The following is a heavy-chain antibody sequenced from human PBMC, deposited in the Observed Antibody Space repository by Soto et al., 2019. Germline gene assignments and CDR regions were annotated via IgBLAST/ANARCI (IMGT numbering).Heavy chain of an antibody. J-gene: IGHJ6*02. D-gene: IGHD3-9*01. CDR2: IYPGDSDT. CDR3: ARLGENYDILTGYSYYYYGMDV. Sequence: PGESLTISCKGSGYSFTSYWIGWVRQMPGKGLEWMGIIYPGDSDTRYSPSFQCQVTISADKSISTAYLQWSSLKASDTAMYYCARLGENYDILTGYSYYYYGMDVWGQGTTVTVSS. CDR1: GYSFTSYW. V-gene: IGHV5-51*01.